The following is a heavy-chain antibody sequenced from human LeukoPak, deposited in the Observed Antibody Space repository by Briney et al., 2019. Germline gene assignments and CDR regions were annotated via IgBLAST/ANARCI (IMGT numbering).Heavy chain of an antibody. CDR3: ARGMLEGYCSGGSCYLVDY. CDR1: GFTFTTYS. Sequence: GGSLRLSCAASGFTFTTYSMNWVRQAPGKGLEWVSSISSGSGYIYYADSVKGRFTISRDNAKSSLYLQMNSLRAEDTAVYYCARGMLEGYCSGGSCYLVDYWGQGTLVTVSS. D-gene: IGHD2-15*01. CDR2: ISSGSGYI. V-gene: IGHV3-21*01. J-gene: IGHJ4*02.